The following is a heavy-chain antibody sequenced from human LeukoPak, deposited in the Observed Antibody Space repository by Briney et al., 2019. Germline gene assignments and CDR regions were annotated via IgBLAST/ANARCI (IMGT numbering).Heavy chain of an antibody. D-gene: IGHD3-22*01. CDR3: ASWNSSGYAYYFDY. V-gene: IGHV4-61*02. J-gene: IGHJ4*02. Sequence: PSETLSLTCTVSGGSISSGSYYWNWIRQPAGKGLEWIGRIYTTGSTTGSTTYNPSLKSRVTISIDTSKNQFSLKLSSVTAADTAVYYCASWNSSGYAYYFDYWGQGTLVTVSS. CDR2: IYTTGSTTGST. CDR1: GGSISSGSYY.